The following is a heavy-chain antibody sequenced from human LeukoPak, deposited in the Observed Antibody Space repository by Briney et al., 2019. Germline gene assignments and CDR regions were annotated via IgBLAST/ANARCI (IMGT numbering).Heavy chain of an antibody. CDR2: INHSGST. Sequence: SETLSLTCTVSGGSISSYYWSWIRQPPGKGLEWIGEINHSGSTNYNPSLKSRVTISVDTSKNQFSLKLSSVTAADTAVYYCARGLGRPAAINDYWGQGTLVTVSS. V-gene: IGHV4-34*01. J-gene: IGHJ4*02. CDR1: GGSISSYY. D-gene: IGHD2-2*01. CDR3: ARGLGRPAAINDY.